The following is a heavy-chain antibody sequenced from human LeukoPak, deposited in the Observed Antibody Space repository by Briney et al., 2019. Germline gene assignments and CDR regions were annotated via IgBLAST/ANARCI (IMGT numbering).Heavy chain of an antibody. V-gene: IGHV4-59*01. CDR3: ARDRNGWDSFDY. J-gene: IGHJ4*02. CDR2: IYYSGST. Sequence: SETLSLTCTVSSGSISSYYWSWIRQPPGKGLEWIGYIYYSGSTNYNPSLKSRVTISVDTSKNQFSLKLSSVTAADTAVYYCARDRNGWDSFDYWGQGTLVTVSS. CDR1: SGSISSYY. D-gene: IGHD6-19*01.